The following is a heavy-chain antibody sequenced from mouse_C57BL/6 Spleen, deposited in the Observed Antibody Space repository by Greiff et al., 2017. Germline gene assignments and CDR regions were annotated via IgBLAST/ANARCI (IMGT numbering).Heavy chain of an antibody. D-gene: IGHD1-1*01. V-gene: IGHV7-3*01. CDR1: GFTFTDYY. Sequence: EVHLVASGGGLVQPGGSLSLSCAASGFTFTDYYMSWVRQPPGKALEWLGFIRNKANGYTTEYSASVKGRFTISRDNSQSILFLQMNALRAEDSATYYCARYPTVVASYWYFDVWGTGTTVTVSS. CDR2: IRNKANGYTT. CDR3: ARYPTVVASYWYFDV. J-gene: IGHJ1*03.